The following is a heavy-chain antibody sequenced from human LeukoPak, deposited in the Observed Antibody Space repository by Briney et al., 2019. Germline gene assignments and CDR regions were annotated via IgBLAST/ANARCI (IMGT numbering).Heavy chain of an antibody. D-gene: IGHD1-26*01. J-gene: IGHJ4*02. CDR2: INPSGGST. V-gene: IGHV1-46*01. CDR1: GYTFTSYY. Sequence: ASVKVSCKASGYTFTSYYMHWVRQAPGQGLEWMGIINPSGGSTSYAQKFQGRVTMTRDTSTNTVYMELSSLRSKDTAVYYCARVRVGSGSYEKYFDYWGQGTLVTVSS. CDR3: ARVRVGSGSYEKYFDY.